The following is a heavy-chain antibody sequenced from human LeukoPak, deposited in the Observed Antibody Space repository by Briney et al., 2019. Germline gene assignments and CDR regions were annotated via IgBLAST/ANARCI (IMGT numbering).Heavy chain of an antibody. CDR3: AKAGHDSSGYYYFDY. Sequence: PGGSLRLSCAASGFTFDDYAMHWVRQAPGKGLEWVSGISWNSGSIGYADSVKGRFTISRDNAKNSLYLQMNSLRAEDMALYYCAKAGHDSSGYYYFDYWGQGTLVTVSS. D-gene: IGHD3-22*01. CDR2: ISWNSGSI. CDR1: GFTFDDYA. J-gene: IGHJ4*02. V-gene: IGHV3-9*03.